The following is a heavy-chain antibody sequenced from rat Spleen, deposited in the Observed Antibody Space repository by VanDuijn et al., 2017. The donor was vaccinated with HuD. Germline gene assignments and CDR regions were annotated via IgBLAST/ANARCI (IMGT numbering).Heavy chain of an antibody. Sequence: QVQLKESGPGLVQPSQTLSLTCPVSGFSLTSYNVHSVRPPTGKGLEWMGVIWTGGSTDYNSAPKSRLSISRDTSKSQVFLKMNSLQTEDTAMYFCARKVFIADWYFDFWGPGTMVTVSS. CDR1: GFSLTSYN. V-gene: IGHV2-30*01. J-gene: IGHJ1*01. D-gene: IGHD1-1*01. CDR2: IWTGGST. CDR3: ARKVFIADWYFDF.